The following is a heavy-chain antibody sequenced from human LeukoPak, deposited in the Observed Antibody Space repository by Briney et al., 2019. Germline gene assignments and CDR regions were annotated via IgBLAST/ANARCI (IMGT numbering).Heavy chain of an antibody. CDR1: GGSISSSSYY. D-gene: IGHD4-17*01. CDR3: ARSTVRVLEEYFQH. J-gene: IGHJ1*01. Sequence: PSETLSLTCTVSGGSISSSSYYWGRIRQPPGKGLEWIGSIYYSGSTYYNPSLKSRVTISVDTSKNQFSLKLSSVTAADTAVYYCARSTVRVLEEYFQHWGQGTLVTVSS. V-gene: IGHV4-39*01. CDR2: IYYSGST.